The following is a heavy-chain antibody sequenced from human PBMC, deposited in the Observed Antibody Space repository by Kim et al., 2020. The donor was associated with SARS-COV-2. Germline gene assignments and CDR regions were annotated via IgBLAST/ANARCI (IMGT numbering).Heavy chain of an antibody. Sequence: SETLSLTCAVYGGSFSGYYWSWIRQPPGKGLEWIGEINPSGSTNYSPSLKSRVTISVETSKNQFSLKLRSVTAADTAVYYCARAGMGSPRNMRGLVNWGQGALVTVSS. V-gene: IGHV4-34*01. CDR1: GGSFSGYY. CDR3: ARAGMGSPRNMRGLVN. CDR2: INPSGST. J-gene: IGHJ4*02. D-gene: IGHD3-10*01.